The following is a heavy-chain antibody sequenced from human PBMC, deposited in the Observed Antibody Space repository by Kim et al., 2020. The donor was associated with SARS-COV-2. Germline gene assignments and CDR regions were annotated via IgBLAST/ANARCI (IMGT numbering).Heavy chain of an antibody. CDR2: ISGSGGST. Sequence: GGSLRLSCAASGFTFSSYAMSWVRQAPGKGMEWVSAISGSGGSTYYADSVKGRFTISRDNSKNTLYLQMNSLRAEDTAVYYCATDRRLKYQLPGAFDIWGQGTMVTVSS. CDR1: GFTFSSYA. D-gene: IGHD2-2*01. J-gene: IGHJ3*02. CDR3: ATDRRLKYQLPGAFDI. V-gene: IGHV3-23*01.